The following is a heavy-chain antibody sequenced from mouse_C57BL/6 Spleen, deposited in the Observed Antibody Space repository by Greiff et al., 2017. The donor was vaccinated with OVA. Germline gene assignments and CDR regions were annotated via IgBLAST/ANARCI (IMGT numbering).Heavy chain of an antibody. V-gene: IGHV6-3*01. Sequence: EVQVVESGGGLVQPGGSMKLSCVASGFTFSNYWMNWVRQSPEKGLEWVAQIRPKSGNSATHYAESVKGRFTISRDDSKSSFYQQMNNLSAEDTGSDYCTRKSYYAMDYWGQGTSVTVSS. CDR3: TRKSYYAMDY. CDR2: IRPKSGNSAT. CDR1: GFTFSNYW. J-gene: IGHJ4*01.